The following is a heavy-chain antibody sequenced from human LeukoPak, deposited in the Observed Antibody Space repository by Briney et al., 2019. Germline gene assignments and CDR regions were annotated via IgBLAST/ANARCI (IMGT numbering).Heavy chain of an antibody. CDR1: GFTFDDYG. V-gene: IGHV3-20*04. Sequence: PGGSLRLSCAASGFTFDDYGVSWVRQAPGKGLEWVSGINWNGGSTGYADSVQGRFTISRDNAKSSLYMQMNSLRAEDTALYYCARDERGAYCGGDCYTASDYWGQGTLVTVSS. CDR3: ARDERGAYCGGDCYTASDY. CDR2: INWNGGST. J-gene: IGHJ4*02. D-gene: IGHD2-21*02.